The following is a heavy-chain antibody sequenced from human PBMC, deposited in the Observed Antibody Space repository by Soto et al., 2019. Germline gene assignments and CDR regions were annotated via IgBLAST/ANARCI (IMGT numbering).Heavy chain of an antibody. D-gene: IGHD1-1*01. CDR3: ARRSTRLTNWFDP. J-gene: IGHJ5*02. CDR2: IYYSGST. Sequence: PSETLSLTCTVSGGSISSGGYYWSWIRQHPGKGLEWIGYIYYSGSTYYNPSLKSRVTISVDTSKNQFSLKLSSVTAADTAVYYCARRSTRLTNWFDPWGQGTLVTVSS. CDR1: GGSISSGGYY. V-gene: IGHV4-31*03.